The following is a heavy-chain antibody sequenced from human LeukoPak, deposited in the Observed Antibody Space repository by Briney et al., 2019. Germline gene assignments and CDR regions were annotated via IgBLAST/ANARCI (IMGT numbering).Heavy chain of an antibody. J-gene: IGHJ4*02. CDR2: IYSGGST. D-gene: IGHD2-15*01. CDR1: GFTFSSCW. Sequence: GGSLRLSCAASGFTFSSCWMHWVRQDPGKGLEWVSIIYSGGSTYYADSVQGRFTVSRDNSKNTLYLQMNSLRAEDTAVYYCASVPVHCSGGSCPLDYWGQGTLVTVSS. CDR3: ASVPVHCSGGSCPLDY. V-gene: IGHV3-53*01.